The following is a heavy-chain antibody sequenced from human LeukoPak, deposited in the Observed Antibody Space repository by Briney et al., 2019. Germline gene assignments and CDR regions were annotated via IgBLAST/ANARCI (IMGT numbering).Heavy chain of an antibody. D-gene: IGHD4-23*01. J-gene: IGHJ4*02. V-gene: IGHV3-30*02. Sequence: GGSLRLSCAASGFTFSSYGMHWVRQAPGKGLEWVAFIRYDGGNKYYADSVKGRFTISRDNSKNTLYLQMNSLRAEDTAVYYCAKIDGTTVVTPFADYWGQGTLVTVSS. CDR2: IRYDGGNK. CDR1: GFTFSSYG. CDR3: AKIDGTTVVTPFADY.